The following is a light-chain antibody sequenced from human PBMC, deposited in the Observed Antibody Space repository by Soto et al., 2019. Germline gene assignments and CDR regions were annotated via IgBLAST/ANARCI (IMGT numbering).Light chain of an antibody. Sequence: QSVLTQPPSASGAPGQSVSISCSGSSSTIGSNFVYWYQQLPGAAPKLLIFNNYRRPSGVPDRFSGSKSGTSASLAITGLRSEDEGDYYCAAWDDSLNGRVFGTGTKLTVL. CDR2: NNY. CDR1: SSTIGSNF. V-gene: IGLV1-47*02. J-gene: IGLJ1*01. CDR3: AAWDDSLNGRV.